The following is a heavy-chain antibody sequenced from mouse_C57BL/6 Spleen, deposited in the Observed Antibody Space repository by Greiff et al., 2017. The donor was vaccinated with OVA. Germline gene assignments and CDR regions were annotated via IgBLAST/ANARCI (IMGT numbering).Heavy chain of an antibody. CDR1: GYSFTGYY. CDR3: ARVRPAMDY. CDR2: INPSTGGT. Sequence: EVQLQQSGPELVKPGASVKISCKASGYSFTGYYMNWVKQSPEKSLEWIGEINPSTGGTTYNQKFKAKATLTVDKSSSTAYMQLKSLTSEDSAVYYCARVRPAMDYWGQGTSVTVSS. J-gene: IGHJ4*01. V-gene: IGHV1-42*01. D-gene: IGHD2-14*01.